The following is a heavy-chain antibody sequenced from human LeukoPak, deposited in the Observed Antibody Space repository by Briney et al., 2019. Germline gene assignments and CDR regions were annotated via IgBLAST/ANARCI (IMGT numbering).Heavy chain of an antibody. D-gene: IGHD2-15*01. V-gene: IGHV3-30*14. Sequence: PGGSLRLSCAASGFTFSSYAMHWVRQAPGKGLEWVAVISYDGSNKYYADSVKGRFTISRDNSKNTLYLQMNSLRADDTAVYYCARDSPTLGAARSLDIWGQGTTVTVSS. CDR1: GFTFSSYA. CDR3: ARDSPTLGAARSLDI. J-gene: IGHJ3*02. CDR2: ISYDGSNK.